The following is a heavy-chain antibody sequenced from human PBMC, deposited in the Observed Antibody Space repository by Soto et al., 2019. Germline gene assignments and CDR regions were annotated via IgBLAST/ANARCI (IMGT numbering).Heavy chain of an antibody. CDR1: GGSISSGGYY. J-gene: IGHJ5*02. CDR3: ARVLLLPNLELLPTLPNNWFDP. CDR2: IYYSGST. D-gene: IGHD1-7*01. V-gene: IGHV4-31*03. Sequence: SETLSLTCTVSGGSISSGGYYWSWIRQHPGKGLEWIGYIYYSGSTYYNPSLKSRVTISVDTSKNQFSLKLSSVTAADTAVYYCARVLLLPNLELLPTLPNNWFDPWGQGTLVTVSS.